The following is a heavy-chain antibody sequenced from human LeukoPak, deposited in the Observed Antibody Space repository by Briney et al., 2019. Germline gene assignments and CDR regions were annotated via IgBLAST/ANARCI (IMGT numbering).Heavy chain of an antibody. V-gene: IGHV1-24*01. Sequence: ASVKVSCKVSGYTLTELAMHWVRQAPGKELEWMGGFDPEDGETIYAQKFQGRVTMTEDTSTDTAYMELSSLRSEDTAVYYCATGNTRTSAITVYYYYMDVWGKGTTVTVSS. CDR1: GYTLTELA. CDR2: FDPEDGET. CDR3: ATGNTRTSAITVYYYYMDV. D-gene: IGHD1-7*01. J-gene: IGHJ6*03.